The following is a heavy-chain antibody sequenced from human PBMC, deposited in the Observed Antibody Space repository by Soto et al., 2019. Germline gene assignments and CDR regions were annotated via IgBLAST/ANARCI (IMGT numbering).Heavy chain of an antibody. J-gene: IGHJ5*02. Sequence: PGGSLRLSCAASGFTFSSYSMNWVRQAPGKGLEWVSYISSSSSTIYYADSVKGRFTISRDNAKNSLYLQMNSLRDEDTAVYYCAREEYCSGGSCYSPGILSWFDPWGQGTLVTVSS. CDR1: GFTFSSYS. CDR3: AREEYCSGGSCYSPGILSWFDP. V-gene: IGHV3-48*02. D-gene: IGHD2-15*01. CDR2: ISSSSSTI.